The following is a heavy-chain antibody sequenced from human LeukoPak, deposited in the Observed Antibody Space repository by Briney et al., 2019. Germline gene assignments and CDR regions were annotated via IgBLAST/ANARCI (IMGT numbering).Heavy chain of an antibody. D-gene: IGHD3-10*01. J-gene: IGHJ4*02. CDR2: FYYSGST. Sequence: PSETLSLTCTVPGGSLTSSNYYWGWIRQPPGKGLEWIGSFYYSGSTNYNPSLKSRVTISVDTSKNQFSLKLSSVTAADTALYYCVYYYGSGSVEYWGQGTLVSVSS. V-gene: IGHV4-39*01. CDR3: VYYYGSGSVEY. CDR1: GGSLTSSNYY.